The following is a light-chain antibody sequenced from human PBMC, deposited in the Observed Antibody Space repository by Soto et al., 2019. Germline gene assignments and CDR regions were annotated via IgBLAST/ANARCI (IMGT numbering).Light chain of an antibody. CDR1: SSDVGGYNY. J-gene: IGLJ1*01. CDR2: DVS. Sequence: QLVLTQPASVSGSPGQSITISCTGTSSDVGGYNYVSWYQQHPGKAPKLMIYDVSNRPSGVSNRFSGSKSCNTASLTISGLQAEDEADYYCSSYTSSSTLLYVFGTGTQLTVL. CDR3: SSYTSSSTLLYV. V-gene: IGLV2-14*01.